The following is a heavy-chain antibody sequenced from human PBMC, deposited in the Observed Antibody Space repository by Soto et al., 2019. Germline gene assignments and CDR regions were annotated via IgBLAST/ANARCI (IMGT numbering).Heavy chain of an antibody. CDR3: ARDGAYCGGDCYYPYYYYYGMDV. J-gene: IGHJ6*02. D-gene: IGHD2-21*02. V-gene: IGHV1-69*13. CDR2: IIPIFGTA. CDR1: GGTFSSYA. Sequence: SVKVSCKASGGTFSSYAISWVRQAPGQGLEWMGGIIPIFGTANYAQKFQGRVTITADESTSTAYMELSSLRSEDTAVYYCARDGAYCGGDCYYPYYYYYGMDVWGQGTTVTVSS.